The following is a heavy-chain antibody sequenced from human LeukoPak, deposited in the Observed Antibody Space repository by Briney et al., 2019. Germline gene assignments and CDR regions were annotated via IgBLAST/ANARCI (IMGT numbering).Heavy chain of an antibody. V-gene: IGHV3-30*04. CDR2: ISYDGSNK. D-gene: IGHD3-10*01. CDR1: GFTFSSYA. Sequence: PGRSLRLSCAASGFTFSSYAMHWVRQAPGKGLEWVAVISYDGSNKYYADSVKGRFTISRDNSKNTLYLQMNSLRAEDTALYYCARVWFDTYYMDVWGKGTTVTVSS. CDR3: ARVWFDTYYMDV. J-gene: IGHJ6*03.